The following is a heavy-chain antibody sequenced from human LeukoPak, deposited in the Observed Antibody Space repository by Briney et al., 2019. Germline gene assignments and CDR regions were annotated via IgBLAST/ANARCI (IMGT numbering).Heavy chain of an antibody. CDR1: GFTFDDYA. Sequence: GGSLRLSCAASGFTFDDYAMHWVRQAPGKGLEWVSLISWDGGSTYYADSVKGRFTISRDNSKNSLYLQMNSLRAEDTALYYCAKDGLPSTSILSYYYMDVWGKGTTVTVSS. CDR3: AKDGLPSTSILSYYYMDV. J-gene: IGHJ6*03. D-gene: IGHD2/OR15-2a*01. CDR2: ISWDGGST. V-gene: IGHV3-43D*03.